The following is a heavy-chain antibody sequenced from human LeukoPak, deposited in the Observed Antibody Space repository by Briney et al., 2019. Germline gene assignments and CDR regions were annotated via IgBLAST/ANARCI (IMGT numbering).Heavy chain of an antibody. Sequence: GGSLRLSCAASGFTFSSYNMNWVRQAPGKGLEWVSYISSTSNTIYYADSVKGRFTISRDNAKNSLYLQMNSLRAEDTAVYYCARDFGRWFIDYWGQGTLVTVSS. CDR3: ARDFGRWFIDY. V-gene: IGHV3-48*04. CDR2: ISSTSNTI. CDR1: GFTFSSYN. D-gene: IGHD4-23*01. J-gene: IGHJ4*02.